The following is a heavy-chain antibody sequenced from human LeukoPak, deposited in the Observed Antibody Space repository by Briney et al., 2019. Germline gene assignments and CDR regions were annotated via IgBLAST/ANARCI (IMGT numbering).Heavy chain of an antibody. Sequence: PSETLSLTCTVSGASISSSTYYWGWIRQPPGKGLEWIGSIYHSGSTYYDPSLKSRVTISVDTSKNQFSLKLSSVTAADTAVYYCARGGRQLWWMNWFDPWGQGTLVTVSS. J-gene: IGHJ5*02. D-gene: IGHD5-18*01. CDR2: IYHSGST. CDR3: ARGGRQLWWMNWFDP. V-gene: IGHV4-39*07. CDR1: GASISSSTYY.